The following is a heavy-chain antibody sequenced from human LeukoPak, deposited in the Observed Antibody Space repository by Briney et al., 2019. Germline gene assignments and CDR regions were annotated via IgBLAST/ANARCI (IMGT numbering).Heavy chain of an antibody. D-gene: IGHD2-2*01. CDR3: AKTGRAEVEPAALDY. J-gene: IGHJ4*02. Sequence: GGSLRLSCAGSGFTFSSYGMHWVRQAPGKGLEWVAVISYDGSNKYYADSVKGRFTISRDNSKNTLYLQMNSLRAEDTAVYYCAKTGRAEVEPAALDYWGQGTLVTVSS. CDR1: GFTFSSYG. CDR2: ISYDGSNK. V-gene: IGHV3-30*18.